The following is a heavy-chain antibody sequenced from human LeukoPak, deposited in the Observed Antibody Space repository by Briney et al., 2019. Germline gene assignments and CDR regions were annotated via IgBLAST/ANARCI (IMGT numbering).Heavy chain of an antibody. CDR2: IYPGDSDT. J-gene: IGHJ4*02. Sequence: GESLKISCKGSGYSFTNYWIGWVRQMPGKGLEWMGIIYPGDSDTRYSPSFQGQVTISAGKSINTAYLQWSSLRASDTAMYYCARRYYRGATPYYFDYWGQGSLVTVSS. CDR3: ARRYYRGATPYYFDY. V-gene: IGHV5-51*01. CDR1: GYSFTNYW. D-gene: IGHD2-15*01.